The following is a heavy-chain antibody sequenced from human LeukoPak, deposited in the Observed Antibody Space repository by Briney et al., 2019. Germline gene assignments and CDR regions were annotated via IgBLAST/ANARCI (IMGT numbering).Heavy chain of an antibody. Sequence: PGGSLRLSCAASGFTFSSYWMSWVRQAPGKGLEWVANIKQDGSEKYYVDSVKGRFTISRDNAKNSLYLQMNSLRAEDTAVYYCARAACGGDCYSPDYWGQGTLVTVSS. J-gene: IGHJ4*02. D-gene: IGHD2-21*02. V-gene: IGHV3-7*01. CDR1: GFTFSSYW. CDR2: IKQDGSEK. CDR3: ARAACGGDCYSPDY.